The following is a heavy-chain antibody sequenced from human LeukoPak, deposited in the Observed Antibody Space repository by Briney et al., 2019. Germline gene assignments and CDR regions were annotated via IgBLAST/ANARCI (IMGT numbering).Heavy chain of an antibody. V-gene: IGHV1-69*05. CDR2: IIPIFGTA. J-gene: IGHJ6*03. CDR3: ARATMDYYGSGSYGAQTYMDV. CDR1: GGTFSSYA. D-gene: IGHD3-10*01. Sequence: SVKVSCKASGGTFSSYAISWVRQAPGQGLEWMGGIIPIFGTANYAQKFQGRVTITTGESTSTAYMELSSLRSEDTAVYYCARATMDYYGSGSYGAQTYMDVWGKGTTVTVSS.